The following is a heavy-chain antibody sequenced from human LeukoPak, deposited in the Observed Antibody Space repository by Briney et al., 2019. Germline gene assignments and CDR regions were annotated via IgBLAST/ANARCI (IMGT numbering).Heavy chain of an antibody. D-gene: IGHD2-21*02. J-gene: IGHJ4*02. Sequence: GGSLRLSCAASGFTFSSYAMSWVRQAPGKGLEWVSAISGSGGSTYYADSVKGRFTISRDNSKNALYLQMNSLRAEDTAVYYCAKAFLSIVVVTAYDYWGQGTLVTVSS. CDR1: GFTFSSYA. CDR3: AKAFLSIVVVTAYDY. V-gene: IGHV3-23*01. CDR2: ISGSGGST.